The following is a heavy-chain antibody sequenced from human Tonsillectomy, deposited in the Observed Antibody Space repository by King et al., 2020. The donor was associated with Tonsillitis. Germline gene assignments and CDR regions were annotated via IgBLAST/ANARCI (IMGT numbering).Heavy chain of an antibody. CDR1: GYTFTNYG. CDR3: ARDFSYYDSSNYYYKVSDY. CDR2: ISAYNGNT. J-gene: IGHJ4*02. V-gene: IGHV1-18*04. D-gene: IGHD3-22*01. Sequence: VQLVQSGAEVKKPGASVKVSCKASGYTFTNYGISWVRQAPGQGLEWMGWISAYNGNTNYAQKLQGRVTMTTDISTSTAYMELRSLRSDETAVYYCARDFSYYDSSNYYYKVSDYWGQGTLVTVSS.